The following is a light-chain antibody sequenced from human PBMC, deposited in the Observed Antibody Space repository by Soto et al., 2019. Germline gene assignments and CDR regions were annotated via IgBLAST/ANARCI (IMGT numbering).Light chain of an antibody. Sequence: QSALTQPASVSGSPGQSITISCTGTSSDIGGYSYVSWYQRHPGRAPKLIIYNVNDRPPWISDRFSGSKSDNAASLTISGLQTEDEADYLCSSYTSTGPQVLFGGGTQLTVL. J-gene: IGLJ2*01. CDR1: SSDIGGYSY. CDR3: SSYTSTGPQVL. V-gene: IGLV2-14*03. CDR2: NVN.